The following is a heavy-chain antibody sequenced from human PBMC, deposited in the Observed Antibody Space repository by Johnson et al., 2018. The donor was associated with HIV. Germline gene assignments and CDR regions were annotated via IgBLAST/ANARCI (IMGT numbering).Heavy chain of an antibody. Sequence: VQLVESGGGLVQPGGSLRLSCAASGLTFSSYAMSWVRQAPGKGLEWVSSISDNGGSIYYADSVKGRFTISRDNSKNMLYLQMNSLRAEDTAVYYCARDGAQQLARDAFDIWGQGTMVTVSS. CDR1: GLTFSSYA. V-gene: IGHV3-23*04. CDR2: ISDNGGSI. D-gene: IGHD6-13*01. CDR3: ARDGAQQLARDAFDI. J-gene: IGHJ3*02.